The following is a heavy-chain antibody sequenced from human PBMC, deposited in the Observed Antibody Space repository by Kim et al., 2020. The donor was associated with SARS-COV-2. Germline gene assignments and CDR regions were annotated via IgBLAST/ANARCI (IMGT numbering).Heavy chain of an antibody. J-gene: IGHJ4*02. Sequence: NYAQKLQGRVTMTTDTSTSTAYMELRSLRSDDTAVYYCARSYYYDRIDYWGQGTLVTVSS. V-gene: IGHV1-18*01. CDR3: ARSYYYDRIDY. D-gene: IGHD3-22*01.